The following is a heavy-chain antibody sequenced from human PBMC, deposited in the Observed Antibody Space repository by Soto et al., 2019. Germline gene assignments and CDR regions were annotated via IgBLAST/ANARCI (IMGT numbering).Heavy chain of an antibody. Sequence: QLQLQESGPGLVKPSETLSLTCTVSGGSISSSSYYWGWIRQPPGKGLEWIGSIYYSGSTYYNPSLKSRVTISVDTSKNQFSLKLSSVTAADTAVYYCARILYEASVQLLNDAFDIWGQGTMVTVSS. CDR3: ARILYEASVQLLNDAFDI. CDR1: GGSISSSSYY. V-gene: IGHV4-39*01. J-gene: IGHJ3*02. CDR2: IYYSGST. D-gene: IGHD2-15*01.